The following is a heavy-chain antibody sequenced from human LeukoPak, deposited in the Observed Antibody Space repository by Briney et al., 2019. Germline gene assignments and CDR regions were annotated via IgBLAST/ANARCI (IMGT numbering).Heavy chain of an antibody. Sequence: SETLSLTCIVSGGSITSHYWSWIRQPPGKGLEWFGCIYYTGSTNYNSSLKSRVTISVDTSKNRFSLKLSSVTAADTAVYYCATDRERAFDIWGQGTMVTVSS. J-gene: IGHJ3*02. CDR2: IYYTGST. CDR1: GGSITSHY. V-gene: IGHV4-59*11. D-gene: IGHD1-1*01. CDR3: ATDRERAFDI.